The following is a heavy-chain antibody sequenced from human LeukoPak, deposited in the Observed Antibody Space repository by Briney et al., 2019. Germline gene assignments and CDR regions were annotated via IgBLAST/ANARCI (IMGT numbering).Heavy chain of an antibody. V-gene: IGHV1-2*02. J-gene: IGHJ4*02. Sequence: ASVKVSCKASGYTFTGYYMHWVRQAPGQGLEWMGWINPNSGGTNYAQKFQGRVTMTRDTSISTAYMELSRLRSGDTAVYYCARDLGYSYGPDYWGQGTLVTVSS. CDR2: INPNSGGT. D-gene: IGHD5-18*01. CDR1: GYTFTGYY. CDR3: ARDLGYSYGPDY.